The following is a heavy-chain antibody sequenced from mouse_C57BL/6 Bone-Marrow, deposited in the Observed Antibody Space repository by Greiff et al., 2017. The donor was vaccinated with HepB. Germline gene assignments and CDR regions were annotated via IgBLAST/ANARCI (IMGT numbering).Heavy chain of an antibody. CDR2: INPNYGTT. D-gene: IGHD1-1*01. CDR3: EFITTVVAKDWYFDV. Sequence: VQLQQSGPELVKPGASVKISCKASGYSFTDYNMNWVKQSNGKSLEWIGVINPNYGTTSYNQKFKGKATLTVDQSSSTAYMQLNSLTSEDSAVYYCEFITTVVAKDWYFDVWGTGTTVTVSS. CDR1: GYSFTDYN. V-gene: IGHV1-39*01. J-gene: IGHJ1*03.